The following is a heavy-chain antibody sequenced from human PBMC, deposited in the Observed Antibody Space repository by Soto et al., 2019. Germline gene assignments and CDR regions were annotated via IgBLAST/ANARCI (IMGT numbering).Heavy chain of an antibody. D-gene: IGHD6-19*01. Sequence: ASVKVSCKASGYTFTSYYIHWVRQAPGQGLEWMGTINPSGGSTSYAQRFQGRVTMTRDTSTSTVYVDLSSLRSEDTALYYCARGDSNGWHFDSWGQGTLVTVSS. CDR2: INPSGGST. CDR3: ARGDSNGWHFDS. V-gene: IGHV1-46*01. J-gene: IGHJ4*02. CDR1: GYTFTSYY.